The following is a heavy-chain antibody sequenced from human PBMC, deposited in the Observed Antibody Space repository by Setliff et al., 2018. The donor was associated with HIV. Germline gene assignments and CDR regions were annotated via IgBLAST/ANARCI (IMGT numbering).Heavy chain of an antibody. Sequence: PGESLKISCQGFGYSFTSYWIGWVRQMPGKGLEWMGIIYPGDSDTRYSPSFQGQVTISADKSISTAYLQWSSLKASDTAMYYCARDLGHSSPVFDYWGQGTLVTVSS. CDR3: ARDLGHSSPVFDY. CDR2: IYPGDSDT. CDR1: GYSFTSYW. J-gene: IGHJ4*02. V-gene: IGHV5-51*01.